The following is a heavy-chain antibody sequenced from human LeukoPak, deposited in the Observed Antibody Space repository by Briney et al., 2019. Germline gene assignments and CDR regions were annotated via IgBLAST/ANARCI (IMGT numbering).Heavy chain of an antibody. V-gene: IGHV4-59*08. CDR3: ARRGSYLVPYFDY. CDR1: GGSISSYY. D-gene: IGHD1-26*01. Sequence: SETLSLTCTVSGGSISSYYWSWIRQPPGKGLEWIGYIYYSGSTNYNPSLKSRVTISVDTSKNQFSLKLSSVTAADTAVYYCARRGSYLVPYFDYWGQGTLVTVSS. J-gene: IGHJ4*02. CDR2: IYYSGST.